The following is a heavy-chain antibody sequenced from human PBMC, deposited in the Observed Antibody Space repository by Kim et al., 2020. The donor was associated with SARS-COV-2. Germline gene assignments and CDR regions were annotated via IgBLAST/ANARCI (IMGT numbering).Heavy chain of an antibody. CDR3: ARRGERGQLWTNNWLDP. CDR1: GGSISSSNYY. Sequence: SETLSLTCTVSGGSISSSNYYWGWIRQPPGKGLEWIGSMYYSESTYYNPSLKSRVTVSVDTSKNQFSLKLSSVTAADTAVYYCARRGERGQLWTNNWLDPWGQGTLVAVSS. J-gene: IGHJ5*02. V-gene: IGHV4-39*01. D-gene: IGHD5-18*01. CDR2: MYYSEST.